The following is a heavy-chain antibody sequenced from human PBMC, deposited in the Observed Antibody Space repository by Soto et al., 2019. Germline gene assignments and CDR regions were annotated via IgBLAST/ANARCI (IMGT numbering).Heavy chain of an antibody. CDR2: ISAYNGNT. Sequence: KFCFKASSYTSTNYGISCGRQAPGQGLEWMGWISAYNGNTNYAQKLQCRVTMTTDTSTSTAYMELRSLRSDDTAVYYCARDVRVAGTYTLDYWGQGTLVTVSS. CDR3: ARDVRVAGTYTLDY. V-gene: IGHV1-18*01. CDR1: SYTSTNYG. J-gene: IGHJ4*02. D-gene: IGHD6-19*01.